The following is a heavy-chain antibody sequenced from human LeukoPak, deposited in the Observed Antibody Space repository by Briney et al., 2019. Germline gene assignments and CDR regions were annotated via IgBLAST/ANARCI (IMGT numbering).Heavy chain of an antibody. V-gene: IGHV3-30*18. J-gene: IGHJ4*02. CDR1: GFSFSTYG. CDR3: TKLGSSVDY. Sequence: GGSLRLSCAASGFSFSTYGMHWVRQAPGKGLEWLALISYDGSNKYYVDSVEGRFNISRDNSRNTLYLQMNSLRAEDTAVYYCTKLGSSVDYWGQGTLVTVSS. CDR2: ISYDGSNK. D-gene: IGHD7-27*01.